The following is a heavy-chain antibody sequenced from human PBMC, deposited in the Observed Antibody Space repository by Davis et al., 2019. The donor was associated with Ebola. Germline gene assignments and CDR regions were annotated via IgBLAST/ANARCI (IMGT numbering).Heavy chain of an antibody. Sequence: PSETLSLTCTASGGSISSGGYYWSWIRQHPGKGLEWIGYIYYSGSTNYNPSLKSRVTISVDTSKNQFSLKLSSVTAADTAVYYCARDRLGGAMATGDNWFDPWGQGTLVTVSS. D-gene: IGHD3-16*01. CDR1: GGSISSGGYY. V-gene: IGHV4-61*08. J-gene: IGHJ5*02. CDR2: IYYSGST. CDR3: ARDRLGGAMATGDNWFDP.